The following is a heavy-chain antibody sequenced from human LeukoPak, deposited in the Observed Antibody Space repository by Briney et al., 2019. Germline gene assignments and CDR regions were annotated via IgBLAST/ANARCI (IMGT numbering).Heavy chain of an antibody. J-gene: IGHJ3*02. CDR2: IYTSGST. D-gene: IGHD3-22*01. Sequence: PSETLSLTCTVSGGPISSYYWSWIRQPAGKGLEWIGRIYTSGSTNYNPSLKSRVTMSVDTSKNQFSLKLSSVTAADTAVYYCARAAKDSSGYYYLGYAFDICGQGTMVTVSS. CDR1: GGPISSYY. V-gene: IGHV4-4*07. CDR3: ARAAKDSSGYYYLGYAFDI.